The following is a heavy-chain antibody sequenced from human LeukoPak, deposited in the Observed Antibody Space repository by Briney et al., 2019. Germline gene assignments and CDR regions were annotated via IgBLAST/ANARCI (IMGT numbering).Heavy chain of an antibody. CDR2: IHNSGST. D-gene: IGHD3-22*01. CDR1: GGSISSSGYY. CDR3: ASHYYDSSGYYRY. Sequence: PSETLSLTCTVSGGSISSSGYYWGWIRQPPGKGLEWIGSIHNSGSTYYNPSLKSRVTISVDTSKNQFSLKLSSVTAADTAVYYCASHYYDSSGYYRYWGQGTLVTVSS. J-gene: IGHJ4*02. V-gene: IGHV4-39*07.